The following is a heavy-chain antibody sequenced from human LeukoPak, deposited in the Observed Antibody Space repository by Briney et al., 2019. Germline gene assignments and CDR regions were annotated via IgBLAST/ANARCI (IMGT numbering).Heavy chain of an antibody. CDR1: VDSVSSNSAA. CDR2: TYYRSKWYN. Sequence: SQTLSLTCAISVDSVSSNSAAWNWIRQSPSRGLEWLGRTYYRSKWYNDYAVSVKSRITINPDTSKNQFSLQLNSVTPEDTAVYYCARALVTPTPGGNWFDPWGQGTLVTVSS. V-gene: IGHV6-1*01. D-gene: IGHD2-21*02. J-gene: IGHJ5*02. CDR3: ARALVTPTPGGNWFDP.